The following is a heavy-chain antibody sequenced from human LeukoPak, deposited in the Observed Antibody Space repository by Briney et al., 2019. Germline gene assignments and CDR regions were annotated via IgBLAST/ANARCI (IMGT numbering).Heavy chain of an antibody. CDR1: GGSFSGYY. D-gene: IGHD2-2*03. CDR2: INHSGST. Sequence: SETLSLTCAVYGGSFSGYYWSWIRQPPGKGLEWIGEINHSGSTNYNPSLKSRVTISVDTSKNQFSLKLSSVTAADTAVYYCARGCWMDIVVVPVMYYFDYWGQGTLVTVSS. V-gene: IGHV4-34*01. J-gene: IGHJ4*02. CDR3: ARGCWMDIVVVPVMYYFDY.